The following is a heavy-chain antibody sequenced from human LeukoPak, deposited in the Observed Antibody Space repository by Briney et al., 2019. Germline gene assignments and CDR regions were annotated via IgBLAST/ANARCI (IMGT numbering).Heavy chain of an antibody. Sequence: GGSLRLSCAASGFTLSRYGMHWLRQAPGKGLEWVAFIRFDGSIKYYADSVKGRFAISRDNSKNTLYLQMNSLRAEDTAVYYCARESTEERPGYWGQGTLVTVSS. CDR3: ARESTEERPGY. D-gene: IGHD1-1*01. J-gene: IGHJ4*02. CDR2: IRFDGSIK. CDR1: GFTLSRYG. V-gene: IGHV3-30*02.